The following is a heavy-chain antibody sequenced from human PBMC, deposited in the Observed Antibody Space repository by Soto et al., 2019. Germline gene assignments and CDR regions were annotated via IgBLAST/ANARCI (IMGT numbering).Heavy chain of an antibody. CDR1: GDSIRSYY. Sequence: PSETLSLTCSVSGDSIRSYYWNWFRQSPGKGLEWIGQISDRGDINYNPPLESRVAISTDTSKNQVSLTLTAVNAADTAVYFCARGRHWFGPWGQGTLVTVSS. CDR2: ISDRGDI. J-gene: IGHJ5*02. CDR3: ARGRHWFGP. V-gene: IGHV4-59*08.